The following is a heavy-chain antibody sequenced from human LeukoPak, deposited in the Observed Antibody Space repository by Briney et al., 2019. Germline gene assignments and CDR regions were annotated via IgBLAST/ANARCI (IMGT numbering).Heavy chain of an antibody. Sequence: SQTLSLTCTVSGGSISSGGYYWSWIRQHPGKGLEWIGYIYYSGSTYYNPPLKSRVTISVDTSKNQFSLKLSSVTAADTAVYYCAREKGGSSDIWGQGTMVTVSS. CDR3: AREKGGSSDI. D-gene: IGHD3-10*01. J-gene: IGHJ3*02. V-gene: IGHV4-31*03. CDR1: GGSISSGGYY. CDR2: IYYSGST.